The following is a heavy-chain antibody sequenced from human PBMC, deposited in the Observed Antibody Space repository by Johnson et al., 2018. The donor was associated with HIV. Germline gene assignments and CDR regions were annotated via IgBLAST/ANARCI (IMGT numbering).Heavy chain of an antibody. CDR2: ISGGCT. CDR3: AKAEGESRGAFDI. J-gene: IGHJ3*02. Sequence: VQLVESRGVLVQPGGSLRLSCAASGFTVSSNEMSWVRQAPWKGLEWVSSISGGCTYYADSVKGRFTISRDNSKNTLYLQMNSLRAEDTAVYYCAKAEGESRGAFDIWGQGTMVTVSS. D-gene: IGHD3-22*01. V-gene: IGHV3-38-3*01. CDR1: GFTVSSNE.